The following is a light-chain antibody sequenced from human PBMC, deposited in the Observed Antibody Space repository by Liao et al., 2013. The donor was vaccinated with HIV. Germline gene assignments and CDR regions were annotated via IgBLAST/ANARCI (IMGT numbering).Light chain of an antibody. CDR1: KLGDKY. Sequence: SYELTQPPSVSVSPGQTASITCSGDKLGDKYACWYQQKPGQSPVLVIYQDNKRLSKIPERFSGSNSGNTATLTISGTQAVDEADYYCQAWDNSTAIFGGGTKLTVL. V-gene: IGLV3-1*01. J-gene: IGLJ2*01. CDR3: QAWDNSTAI. CDR2: QDN.